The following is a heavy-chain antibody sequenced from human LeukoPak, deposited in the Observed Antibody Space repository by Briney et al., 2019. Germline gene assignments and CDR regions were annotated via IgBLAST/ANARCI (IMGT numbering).Heavy chain of an antibody. CDR1: GYSFTSYW. Sequence: GESLKISCKGSGYSFTSYWIGWVRQMPGKGLKWMGIIYPGDSDTRYSPSFQGQVTISADKSISTAYLQWSGLKASDTAMYYCARQFSGQQLVRRTLGYNWFDPWGQGTLVTVSS. CDR3: ARQFSGQQLVRRTLGYNWFDP. J-gene: IGHJ5*02. D-gene: IGHD6-13*01. CDR2: IYPGDSDT. V-gene: IGHV5-51*01.